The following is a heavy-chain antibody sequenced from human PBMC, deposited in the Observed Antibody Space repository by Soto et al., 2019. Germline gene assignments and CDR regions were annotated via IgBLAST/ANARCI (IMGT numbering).Heavy chain of an antibody. Sequence: QVQLQQWGAGLLKPSETLSLTCAVYGGSFSGYYWTWIRQPPGTGLEWIGEINHSGSTNYNPSRKSRVTISVDTSKNQCSLKLTSVTAADTAVYYCARDKITGLFDYWGQGTLVTVSS. CDR1: GGSFSGYY. D-gene: IGHD2-8*02. CDR3: ARDKITGLFDY. J-gene: IGHJ4*02. V-gene: IGHV4-34*01. CDR2: INHSGST.